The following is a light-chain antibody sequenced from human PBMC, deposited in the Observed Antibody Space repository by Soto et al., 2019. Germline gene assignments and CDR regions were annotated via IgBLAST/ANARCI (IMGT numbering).Light chain of an antibody. J-gene: IGKJ1*01. Sequence: EIVMTQSPATLSVSPGERATLSCRASQNISSNLAWYQQKPGQAPRVLIDGASTRATGIPARFSGSGSGTEFNLPISSLQSEDFAVYYCQQYNNWLWTFGQGTKVEIK. CDR2: GAS. CDR1: QNISSN. V-gene: IGKV3-15*01. CDR3: QQYNNWLWT.